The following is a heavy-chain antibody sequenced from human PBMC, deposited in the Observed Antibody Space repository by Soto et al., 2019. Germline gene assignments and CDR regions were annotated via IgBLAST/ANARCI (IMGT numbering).Heavy chain of an antibody. CDR1: GFTFSSYG. CDR2: IWYDGSNK. D-gene: IGHD5-12*01. J-gene: IGHJ4*02. Sequence: QVQLVESGGGVVQPGRSLRLSCAASGFTFSSYGMHWVRQAPGKGLEWVAVIWYDGSNKYCADSVKGRFTISRDNSKNTLYLQMNSLRAEDTAVYYCARDRNGLYSGYDSLDYWGQGTLVTVSS. V-gene: IGHV3-33*01. CDR3: ARDRNGLYSGYDSLDY.